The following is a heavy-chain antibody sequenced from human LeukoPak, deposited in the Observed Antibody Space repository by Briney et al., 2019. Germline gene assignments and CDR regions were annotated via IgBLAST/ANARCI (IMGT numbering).Heavy chain of an antibody. CDR2: ISGSGGST. J-gene: IGHJ3*02. CDR3: AHEAASETGAFDI. CDR1: GFTFSSYA. D-gene: IGHD6-13*01. V-gene: IGHV3-23*01. Sequence: GGSLRLSCAASGFTFSSYAMSWVRQAPGKGLEWVSAISGSGGSTYYADSVKGRFTISRDNAKNTLYLQRNSLRAEDTAVYYCAHEAASETGAFDIWGQGTMVTVSS.